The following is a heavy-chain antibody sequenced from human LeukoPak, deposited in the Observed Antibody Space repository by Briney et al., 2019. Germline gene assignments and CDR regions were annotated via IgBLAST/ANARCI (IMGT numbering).Heavy chain of an antibody. CDR3: VRGPYEAY. CDR1: GFTFSSYG. J-gene: IGHJ4*02. Sequence: GGSLRLSCAASGFTFSSYGMHWVRQAPGKGPEWVAVIWYDGTHIFYADSVKGRFTISRDNSKNTLYLQMNSLRAEDTAVYYCVRGPYEAYWGQGTLDTVSS. D-gene: IGHD5-12*01. CDR2: IWYDGTHI. V-gene: IGHV3-33*01.